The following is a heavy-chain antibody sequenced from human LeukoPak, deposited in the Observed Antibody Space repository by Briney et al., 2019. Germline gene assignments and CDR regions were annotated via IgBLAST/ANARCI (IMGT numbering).Heavy chain of an antibody. D-gene: IGHD2-15*01. CDR3: ARGWYDAFDI. V-gene: IGHV3-66*01. J-gene: IGHJ3*02. CDR2: IYSGGST. CDR1: GFTFSSYS. Sequence: GGSLRLSCAASGFTFSSYSMNWVRQAPGKGLEWVSVIYSGGSTYYADSVKGRFTISRDNSKNTLYLQMNSLRAEDTAVYYCARGWYDAFDIWGQGTMVTVSS.